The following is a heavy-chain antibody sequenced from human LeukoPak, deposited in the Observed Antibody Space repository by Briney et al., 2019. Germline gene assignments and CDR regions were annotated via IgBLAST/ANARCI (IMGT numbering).Heavy chain of an antibody. J-gene: IGHJ5*02. CDR2: ISGSGGNT. D-gene: IGHD1-26*01. CDR1: GFTFSSYG. CDR3: AKGPYSGFS. V-gene: IGHV3-23*01. Sequence: GTLRLSCAASGFTFSSYGVSWVRQAPGKGLEWVSAISGSGGNTYYADSVKGRFTISRDNSKNTLYLQMNSLRAEDTAVYYCAKGPYSGFSWGQGTLVTVSS.